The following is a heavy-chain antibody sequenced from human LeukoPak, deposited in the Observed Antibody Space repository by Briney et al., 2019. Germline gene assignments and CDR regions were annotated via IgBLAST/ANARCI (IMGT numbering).Heavy chain of an antibody. CDR1: GYSITNYW. J-gene: IGHJ5*02. D-gene: IGHD2-15*01. Sequence: GESLKISCKGSGYSITNYWVAWVRQMPGKGLEWMGIIYPADSDIRYSPSFQGQVTISADKSISTAYLQWSSLKASDTAMYYCARQEYCSGGSCYTWFDPWGQGTLVTVSS. CDR3: ARQEYCSGGSCYTWFDP. CDR2: IYPADSDI. V-gene: IGHV5-51*01.